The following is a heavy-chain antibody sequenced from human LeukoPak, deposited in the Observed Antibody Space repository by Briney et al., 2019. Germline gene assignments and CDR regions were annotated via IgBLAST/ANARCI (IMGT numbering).Heavy chain of an antibody. Sequence: GASVKVSFTASGYTFTIYDINWVRQATGQGLEWMGWMNPNSGSTGYAQKFQGRVTITRNTSISTAYMELSGLRSEDTAVYYCARGRSTGYPYYFEYWGQGTLVTVSS. CDR1: GYTFTIYD. CDR3: ARGRSTGYPYYFEY. CDR2: MNPNSGST. J-gene: IGHJ4*02. V-gene: IGHV1-8*03. D-gene: IGHD5-12*01.